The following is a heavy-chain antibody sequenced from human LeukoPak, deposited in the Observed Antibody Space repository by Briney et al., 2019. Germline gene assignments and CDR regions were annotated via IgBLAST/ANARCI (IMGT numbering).Heavy chain of an antibody. V-gene: IGHV3-64*01. CDR2: ISSNGGST. J-gene: IGHJ4*02. CDR3: ARVAAAGSSDY. CDR1: GFTFSSYA. D-gene: IGHD6-13*01. Sequence: GGSLRLSCAASGFTFSSYAMHWVRQVPGKGLEYVSAISSNGGSTYYANSVKGRFTISRDNSKNTLYLQMGSLRAEDMAVYYCARVAAAGSSDYWGQGTLVTVSS.